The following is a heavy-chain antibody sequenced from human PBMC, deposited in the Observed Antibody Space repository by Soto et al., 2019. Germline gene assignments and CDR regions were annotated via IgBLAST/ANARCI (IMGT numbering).Heavy chain of an antibody. CDR3: ARVQGVLHSPNYYYYGMDV. CDR1: GFTFSSYS. Sequence: PVGSLRLSCAASGFTFSSYSMNWVRQAPGKGLEWVSSISSSSSYIYYADSVKGRFTISRDNAKNSLYLQMNSLRAEDTAVYYCARVQGVLHSPNYYYYGMDVWGQGTTVTVSS. J-gene: IGHJ6*02. D-gene: IGHD3-10*01. CDR2: ISSSSSYI. V-gene: IGHV3-21*01.